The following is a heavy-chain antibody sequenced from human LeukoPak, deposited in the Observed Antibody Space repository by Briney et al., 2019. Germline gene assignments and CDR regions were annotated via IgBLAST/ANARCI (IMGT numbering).Heavy chain of an antibody. J-gene: IGHJ4*02. CDR1: GFTFSSYS. Sequence: PGGSLRLSCAASGFTFSSYSMNWVRQAPGKGLEWVSSISSSCSYIYYADSVKGRFTISRDNAKKSLYLQMNSLRAEDTAVYYCARISPRMITFGGVIVFYFDYWGQGTLVTVSS. D-gene: IGHD3-16*02. CDR2: ISSSCSYI. CDR3: ARISPRMITFGGVIVFYFDY. V-gene: IGHV3-21*01.